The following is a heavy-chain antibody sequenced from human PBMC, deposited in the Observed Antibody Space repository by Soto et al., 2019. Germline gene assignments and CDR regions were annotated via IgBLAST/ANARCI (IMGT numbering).Heavy chain of an antibody. J-gene: IGHJ4*02. V-gene: IGHV3-48*02. D-gene: IGHD5-18*01. CDR3: ARDGRGYSYGSMFDY. CDR2: ISSSSSTI. Sequence: GGSLRLSCAASGFTFSSYSMNWVRQAPGKGLEWVSYISSSSSTIYYADSVKGRFTISRDNAKNSLYLQMNSLRDEDTAVYYCARDGRGYSYGSMFDYWGQGTLVTVSS. CDR1: GFTFSSYS.